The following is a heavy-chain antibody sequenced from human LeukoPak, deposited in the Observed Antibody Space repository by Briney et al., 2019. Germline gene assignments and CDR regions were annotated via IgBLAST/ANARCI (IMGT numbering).Heavy chain of an antibody. D-gene: IGHD4-23*01. CDR1: GYTFTSYG. V-gene: IGHV1-18*01. Sequence: GASVKVSCKASGYTFTSYGISWVRQAPGQGLEWMGWISAYNGNTNYAQKLQGRVTMTTDTSTSTAYMELRSLRSDDTAVYYCARESDYGGNSGDYYFDYWGQGTLVTVSS. J-gene: IGHJ4*02. CDR2: ISAYNGNT. CDR3: ARESDYGGNSGDYYFDY.